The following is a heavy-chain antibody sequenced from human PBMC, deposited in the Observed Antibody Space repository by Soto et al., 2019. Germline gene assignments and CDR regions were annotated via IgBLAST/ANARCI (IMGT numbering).Heavy chain of an antibody. CDR2: ISYDGSNK. CDR1: GFTFSSYA. CDR3: ARPMGEVVVAASPYYYGMDV. J-gene: IGHJ6*02. D-gene: IGHD2-15*01. Sequence: QVQLVESGGGVVQPGRSLRLSCAASGFTFSSYAMHWVRQAPGKGLEWVAVISYDGSNKYYADSVKGRFTISRHNSKNVPYLQMNSLRAEDTAVYYCARPMGEVVVAASPYYYGMDVWGQGTTVTVSS. V-gene: IGHV3-30-3*01.